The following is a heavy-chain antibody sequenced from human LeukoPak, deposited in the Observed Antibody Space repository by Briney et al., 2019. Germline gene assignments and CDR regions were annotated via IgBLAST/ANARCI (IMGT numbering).Heavy chain of an antibody. Sequence: SETLSLTCTVSGGSMSSYYWSFIRQPAGKGLEWIGRIHTSGTTYYNPSLKSRVTMSVDTSQNQFSLRLTSVTAADTAVYYCARGDYYDGGGRNWFDPWGQGTLVTVSS. J-gene: IGHJ5*02. D-gene: IGHD3-16*01. CDR1: GGSMSSYY. V-gene: IGHV4-4*07. CDR3: ARGDYYDGGGRNWFDP. CDR2: IHTSGTT.